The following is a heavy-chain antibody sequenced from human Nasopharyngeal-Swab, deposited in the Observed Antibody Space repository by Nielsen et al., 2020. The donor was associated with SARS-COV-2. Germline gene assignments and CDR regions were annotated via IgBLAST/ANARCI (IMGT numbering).Heavy chain of an antibody. J-gene: IGHJ5*02. CDR3: VRREYSNRLDP. D-gene: IGHD2/OR15-2a*01. CDR2: IHYGGGT. Sequence: SETLSLTCTVAGGSMSSSGYHWGWIRQPPGKGLEWIGSIHYGGGTYYNPSLSRLVPLAVDASRNQFSLTVTSVTAADTALYYCVRREYSNRLDPWGQGTLVTVSS. CDR1: GGSMSSSGYH. V-gene: IGHV4-39*01.